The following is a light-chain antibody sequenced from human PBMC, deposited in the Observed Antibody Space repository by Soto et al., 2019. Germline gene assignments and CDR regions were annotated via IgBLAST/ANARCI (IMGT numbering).Light chain of an antibody. CDR3: CSYAGSSTYVV. CDR1: SSDVGSYNL. Sequence: QSALTQPASVSGSPGQSITISCTGTSSDVGSYNLVSWYQQHPGKAPKLMIYEVSKRPSGISNRVSGSKSDNTASLTISGLQAEDEADYYCCSYAGSSTYVVFGGGTKLTVL. V-gene: IGLV2-23*02. J-gene: IGLJ2*01. CDR2: EVS.